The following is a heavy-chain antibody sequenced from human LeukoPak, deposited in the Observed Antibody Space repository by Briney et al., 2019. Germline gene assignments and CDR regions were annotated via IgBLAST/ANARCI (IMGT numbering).Heavy chain of an antibody. CDR1: GGSISSSSNYS. D-gene: IGHD2-2*01. V-gene: IGHV4-39*07. CDR3: ASRHAPPGYYYYMDV. J-gene: IGHJ6*03. Sequence: PSETLSLTCTVSGGSISSSSNYSWGWIRQPPGKGLEWIGSIYYSGNTYYNPSLKSRVTISVDTSKNQFSPKLSSVTAADPAVYYCASRHAPPGYYYYMDVWGIGTTVTVSS. CDR2: IYYSGNT.